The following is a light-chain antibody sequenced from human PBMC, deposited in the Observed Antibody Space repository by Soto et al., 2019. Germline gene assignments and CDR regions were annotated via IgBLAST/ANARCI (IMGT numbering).Light chain of an antibody. Sequence: EIVLTQSPGTLSLSPGDRATLSCRASQSVSSSYFAWYQQKPGQAPRLLIYDASTRATGIPARFSGSGSGTEFTLTISSLQSEDFTVYHCQQYHNWPITFGRGTRLEIK. J-gene: IGKJ5*01. CDR1: QSVSSSY. V-gene: IGKV3-15*01. CDR3: QQYHNWPIT. CDR2: DAS.